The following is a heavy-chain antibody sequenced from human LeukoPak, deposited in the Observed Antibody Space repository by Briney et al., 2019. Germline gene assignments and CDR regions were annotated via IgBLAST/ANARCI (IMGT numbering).Heavy chain of an antibody. CDR1: GFTFSGYA. CDR2: ISGSGGST. D-gene: IGHD1-26*01. Sequence: GGSLRLSCAASGFTFSGYAMSWVRQAPGKGLEWVSAISGSGGSTYYADSVKGRFTISRDNSKNTLYLQMNSLRAEDTAVYYRAKRGDSGSHPAPADYWGQGTLVTVSS. J-gene: IGHJ4*02. CDR3: AKRGDSGSHPAPADY. V-gene: IGHV3-23*01.